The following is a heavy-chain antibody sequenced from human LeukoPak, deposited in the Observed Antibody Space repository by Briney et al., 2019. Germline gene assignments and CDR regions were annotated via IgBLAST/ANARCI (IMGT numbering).Heavy chain of an antibody. CDR3: ASSRFLEWQDYGMDV. CDR2: ISAYNGNT. CDR1: GYTFTSYG. Sequence: PMASVKVSCKASGYTFTSYGISWVRPAPGQGLEWMGWISAYNGNTNYVQKLQGRVTMTTDTSTSTAYMELRSLRSDDTAVYYCASSRFLEWQDYGMDVWGQGTTVTVSS. J-gene: IGHJ6*02. D-gene: IGHD3-3*01. V-gene: IGHV1-18*01.